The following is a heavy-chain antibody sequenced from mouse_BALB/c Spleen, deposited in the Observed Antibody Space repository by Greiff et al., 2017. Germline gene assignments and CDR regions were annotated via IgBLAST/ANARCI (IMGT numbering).Heavy chain of an antibody. CDR1: GFTFSSYA. Sequence: EVQLVESGGGLVKPGGSLKLSCAASGFTFSSYAMSWVRQSPEKRLEWVAEISSGGSYTYYPDTVTGRFTISRDNAKNTLYLEMSSLRSEDTAMYYCARVYYAMDYGGQGTSVTASS. CDR3: ARVYYAMDY. CDR2: ISSGGSYT. J-gene: IGHJ4*01. V-gene: IGHV5-9-4*01.